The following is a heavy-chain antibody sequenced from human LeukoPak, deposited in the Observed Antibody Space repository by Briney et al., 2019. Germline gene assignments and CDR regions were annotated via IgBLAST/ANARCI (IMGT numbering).Heavy chain of an antibody. Sequence: AGGSLRLSCAASGFSFSSHDFNWVRQAPGKGLEWVSSVSLSSTYIYYADSVKGRFTISRDNAKNSQYLQMNSLRAEDTAVYYCARDQWIRGSFDYWGQGTLVTVSS. CDR1: GFSFSSHD. V-gene: IGHV3-21*01. CDR2: VSLSSTYI. D-gene: IGHD3-10*01. J-gene: IGHJ4*02. CDR3: ARDQWIRGSFDY.